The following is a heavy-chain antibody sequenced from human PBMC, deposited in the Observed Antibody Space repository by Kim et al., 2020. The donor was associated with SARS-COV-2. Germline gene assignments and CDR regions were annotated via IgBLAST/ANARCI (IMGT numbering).Heavy chain of an antibody. Sequence: GESLKISCKGSGYSFTSYWISWVRQMPGKGLEWMGRIDPSDSYTNYSPSFQGHVTISADKSISTAYLQWSSLKASDTAMYYCARLNSCSGGSCYSGYYYGMDVWGQGTTVTVSS. D-gene: IGHD2-15*01. V-gene: IGHV5-10-1*01. J-gene: IGHJ6*02. CDR3: ARLNSCSGGSCYSGYYYGMDV. CDR2: IDPSDSYT. CDR1: GYSFTSYW.